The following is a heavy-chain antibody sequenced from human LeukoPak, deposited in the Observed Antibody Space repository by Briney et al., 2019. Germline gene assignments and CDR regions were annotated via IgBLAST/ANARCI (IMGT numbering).Heavy chain of an antibody. V-gene: IGHV4-4*02. J-gene: IGHJ3*02. D-gene: IGHD3-10*01. CDR3: AREGYYGSGSYRAFDI. CDR1: GGSISSSNW. CDR2: IYHSGST. Sequence: PSETLSLTCTVSGGSISSSNWWSWVRQPPGKGLEWIGEIYHSGSTNYNPSLKSRVTISVDKSKNQFSLKLSSVTAADTAVYYCAREGYYGSGSYRAFDIWGQGTMVTVSS.